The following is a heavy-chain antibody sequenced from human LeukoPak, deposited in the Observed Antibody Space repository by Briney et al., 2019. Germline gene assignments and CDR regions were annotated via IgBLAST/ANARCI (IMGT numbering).Heavy chain of an antibody. D-gene: IGHD6-19*01. V-gene: IGHV3-7*01. CDR1: RFTFSDYW. CDR3: ARDRGSSGWYEFDY. CDR2: INQDGSEK. Sequence: GGSLRLSCAVSRFTFSDYWMTWVRQAPGKGLEWVANINQDGSEKNYVDSVKGRFTISRDNAKNSLYLQMNSLRAEDTAVYYCARDRGSSGWYEFDYWGQGTLVSVSS. J-gene: IGHJ4*02.